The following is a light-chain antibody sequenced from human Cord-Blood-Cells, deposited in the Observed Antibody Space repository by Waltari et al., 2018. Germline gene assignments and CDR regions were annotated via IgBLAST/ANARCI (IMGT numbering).Light chain of an antibody. J-gene: IGKJ1*01. CDR2: WAS. V-gene: IGKV4-1*01. CDR3: QQYYSTPPT. Sequence: DIVMTQSPDSLAVSLGERATINCESSQSVLYSSNNKNYLAWYQQKPGQPPKLLIYWASTRESVVPDRFSGSGSGTDFTLTISSLQAEDVAVYYCQQYYSTPPTFGQGTKVEIK. CDR1: QSVLYSSNNKNY.